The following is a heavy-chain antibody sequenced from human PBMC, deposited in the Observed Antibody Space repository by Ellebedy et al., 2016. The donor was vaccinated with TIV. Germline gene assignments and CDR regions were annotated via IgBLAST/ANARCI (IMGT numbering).Heavy chain of an antibody. V-gene: IGHV4-38-2*02. CDR1: GSSISSGYY. J-gene: IGHJ4*02. CDR3: ARDLQGLSGSFGY. Sequence: MPSETLSLTCTVSGSSISSGYYWGWIRQPPGKGLEWIGSVYYSGSAYYNPSLKTRVTISVDTSKNQFSLRLNSLTAADTAVYYCARDLQGLSGSFGYWGQGTQVTVSS. CDR2: VYYSGSA. D-gene: IGHD1-26*01.